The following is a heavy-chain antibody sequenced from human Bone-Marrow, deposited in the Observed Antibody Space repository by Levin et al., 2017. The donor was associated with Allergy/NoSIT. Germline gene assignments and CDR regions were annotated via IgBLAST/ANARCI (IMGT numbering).Heavy chain of an antibody. V-gene: IGHV3-33*01. CDR3: ALGNSYGSGTPFDF. J-gene: IGHJ4*02. Sequence: GESLKISCAASGFTFSGYGMHWVRQAPGKGLEWVAVIWYDGSEKYYVDSVKGRFTISRDNSKKTLCLQMNSLRAEDTAVYYCALGNSYGSGTPFDFWGQGTLVTVSS. CDR1: GFTFSGYG. D-gene: IGHD3-10*01. CDR2: IWYDGSEK.